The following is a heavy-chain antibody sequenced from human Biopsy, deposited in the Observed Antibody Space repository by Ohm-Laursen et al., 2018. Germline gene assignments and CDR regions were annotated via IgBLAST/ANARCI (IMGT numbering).Heavy chain of an antibody. D-gene: IGHD4-23*01. CDR1: GVSINAGGYY. CDR2: INHSGRT. J-gene: IGHJ2*01. CDR3: ARRPYGGTRYWYFDL. Sequence: TLSLTCAVSGVSINAGGYYWTWIRQHPGTGLEWIGEINHSGRTNYNPSLKSRVTISVDTSKNQFSLKLNSVTAADTAVYYCARRPYGGTRYWYFDLWGRGTLVTVSS. V-gene: IGHV4-31*11.